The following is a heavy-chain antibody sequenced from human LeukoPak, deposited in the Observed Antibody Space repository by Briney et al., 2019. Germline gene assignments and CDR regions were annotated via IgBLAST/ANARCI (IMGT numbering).Heavy chain of an antibody. CDR3: AREKPRDIVVVPAARQRFDP. V-gene: IGHV3-7*01. Sequence: GGSLRLSCAASGFTFSSYWMSWVRQAPGKGLEWVANIKQDGSEKYYVDSVKGRFTISRDNAKTSLYLQMNSLRAEDTAVYYCAREKPRDIVVVPAARQRFDPWGQGTLVTVSS. CDR1: GFTFSSYW. CDR2: IKQDGSEK. D-gene: IGHD2-2*01. J-gene: IGHJ5*02.